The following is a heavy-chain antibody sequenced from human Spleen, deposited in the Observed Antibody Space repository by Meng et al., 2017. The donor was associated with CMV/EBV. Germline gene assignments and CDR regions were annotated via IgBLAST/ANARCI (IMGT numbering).Heavy chain of an antibody. CDR1: GDSISGYY. CDR2: SHTSGST. V-gene: IGHV4-4*07. J-gene: IGHJ2*01. Sequence: CTVSGDSISGYYWSWIRRPAGKGLEWIGRSHTSGSTNYNPSLKSRVTMSVDTSKNQFSLKLSSVTAADTAVYCCARGGLEGWYFDLWGRGTLVTVSS. D-gene: IGHD5-12*01. CDR3: ARGGLEGWYFDL.